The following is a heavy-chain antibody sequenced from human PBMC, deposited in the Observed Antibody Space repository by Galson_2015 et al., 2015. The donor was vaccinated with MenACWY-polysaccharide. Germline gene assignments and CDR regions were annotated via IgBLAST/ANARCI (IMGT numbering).Heavy chain of an antibody. J-gene: IGHJ4*02. V-gene: IGHV3-74*01. CDR1: GFTFSTYW. D-gene: IGHD5-12*01. CDR3: ARGYSAYE. Sequence: SLRLSCAASGFTFSTYWMHWVRQAPGKGLVWVSRIKSDGSSTNYADSVEGRFTISRDNAKNTLYLQMNSLRAEDTALYYCARGYSAYEWGQGTLVTVSA. CDR2: IKSDGSST.